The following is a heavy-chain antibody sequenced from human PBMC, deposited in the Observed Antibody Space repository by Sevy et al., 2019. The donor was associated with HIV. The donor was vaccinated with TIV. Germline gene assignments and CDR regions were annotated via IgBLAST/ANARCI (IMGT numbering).Heavy chain of an antibody. Sequence: RLSCVASGFTFSGSWMTWVRQAPGKGLERIAFINEDGSRLGYVDSVRGRFTISRENTKNSLYLQMNSLRAEDTAVYFCARDRAYSALDYWGQGTLVTVSS. CDR2: INEDGSRL. D-gene: IGHD5-18*01. V-gene: IGHV3-7*01. CDR1: GFTFSGSW. CDR3: ARDRAYSALDY. J-gene: IGHJ4*02.